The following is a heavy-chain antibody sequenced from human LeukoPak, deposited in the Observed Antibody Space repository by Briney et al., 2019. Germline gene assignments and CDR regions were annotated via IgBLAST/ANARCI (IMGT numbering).Heavy chain of an antibody. V-gene: IGHV3-7*01. J-gene: IGHJ4*02. CDR1: GFTFSRYL. CDR3: ALSSGNYAIPFDY. D-gene: IGHD1-26*01. Sequence: VGTLTLSCAVSGFTFSRYLMSWVRQAPGQGLEGVANTKQDGSEKYYLESVKGRFTISRDNAKNSLYLHMNSLRGEDTAVYYCALSSGNYAIPFDYWGKGTLVTVSS. CDR2: TKQDGSEK.